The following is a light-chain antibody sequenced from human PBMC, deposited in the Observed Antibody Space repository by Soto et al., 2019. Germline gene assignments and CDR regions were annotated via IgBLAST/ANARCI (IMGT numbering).Light chain of an antibody. V-gene: IGKV3-11*01. J-gene: IGKJ1*01. CDR2: DAS. CDR1: QSVSNY. CDR3: LQDYNYPRT. Sequence: EIVLTQSPATLSLSPGERATLSCRASQSVSNYLAWYQQKPGQAPRLLIYDASNRATGIPDRFSGSGSGTDFTLTISSLQPEDFATYYCLQDYNYPRTFGQGTKVDIK.